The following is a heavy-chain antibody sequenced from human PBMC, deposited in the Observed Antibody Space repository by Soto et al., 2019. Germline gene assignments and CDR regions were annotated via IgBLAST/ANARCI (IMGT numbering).Heavy chain of an antibody. D-gene: IGHD3-10*01. CDR3: TLLTGRGVDP. CDR1: GFTFSGSA. V-gene: IGHV3-73*01. CDR2: IRSKANSYAT. J-gene: IGHJ5*02. Sequence: GGSLRLSCAASGFTFSGSAMHWVRQASGKGLEWVGRIRSKANSYATAYAASVKGRFTISRDDSKNTAYLQMNSLKTEDTAVYYCTLLTGRGVDPWGQGTLVTVSS.